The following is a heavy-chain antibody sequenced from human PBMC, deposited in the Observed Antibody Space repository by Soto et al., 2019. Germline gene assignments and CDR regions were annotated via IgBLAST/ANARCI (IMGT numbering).Heavy chain of an antibody. CDR3: AWSYGYFSYLDGMDV. D-gene: IGHD5-18*01. V-gene: IGHV1-69*02. J-gene: IGHJ6*02. CDR2: IIPILGIA. Sequence: QVQLVQSGAEVKKPGSSVKVSCKASGGTFSSYTISWVRQAPGQGLEWMGRIIPILGIANYAQKFQGRVTITADKSTSTAYMELSSLRSEDTAVYYCAWSYGYFSYLDGMDVWGQGTTVTVSS. CDR1: GGTFSSYT.